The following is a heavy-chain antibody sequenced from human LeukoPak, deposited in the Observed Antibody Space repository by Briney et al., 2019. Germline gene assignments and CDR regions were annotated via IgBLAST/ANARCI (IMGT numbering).Heavy chain of an antibody. D-gene: IGHD3-22*01. CDR3: ARDRYYYDSSGSIFDY. V-gene: IGHV4-4*07. Sequence: KPSETLSLTCTVSGGSISSYYWSWIRQPAGKGLEWIGRIHTSGSTNYNPSLKSRVTMSADTSKNEFSLKLISVTAADTAVYYCARDRYYYDSSGSIFDYWGQGTLVTVSS. J-gene: IGHJ4*02. CDR1: GGSISSYY. CDR2: IHTSGST.